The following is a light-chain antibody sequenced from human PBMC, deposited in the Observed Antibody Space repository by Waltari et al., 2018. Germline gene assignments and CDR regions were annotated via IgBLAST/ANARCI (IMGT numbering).Light chain of an antibody. Sequence: DIQMTQSPSTLSASVGDSVTITCRAGQRISTWLAWYQQKPGLTPKLLIYDASILRVGLPARCSASGSGTEFTLTIRSLQPDDFATYFWQQYNSCWRTFGQGTKVK. CDR2: DAS. V-gene: IGKV1-5*01. CDR3: QQYNSCWRT. CDR1: QRISTW. J-gene: IGKJ1*01.